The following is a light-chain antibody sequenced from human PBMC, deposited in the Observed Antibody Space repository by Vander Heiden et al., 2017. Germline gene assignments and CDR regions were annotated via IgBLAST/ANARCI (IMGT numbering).Light chain of an antibody. J-gene: IGKJ2*01. CDR2: AAS. V-gene: IGKV1-39*01. Sequence: IQMTQSPSSLSASVGDSVTITCRASQSISTYVSWYQQKPGKAPNLLIYAASSLHSGVPSRFSGSGSGSDFTLTIRGLQPEDFATYYCQQSYSTFYTFGQGTRLEIK. CDR3: QQSYSTFYT. CDR1: QSISTY.